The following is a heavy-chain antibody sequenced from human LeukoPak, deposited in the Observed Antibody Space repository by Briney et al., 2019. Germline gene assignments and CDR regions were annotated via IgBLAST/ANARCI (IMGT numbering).Heavy chain of an antibody. J-gene: IGHJ4*02. Sequence: GGSLRLSCAASGFTFSNFAMSWVRQAPGKGLEWVSAMSSVTYYADSVKGRFTISRDDSKSTLFLQMNSLRAEDSAVYYCAKAFFSGSGGNHKHFDSWGQGTLVTVSS. D-gene: IGHD3-10*01. CDR2: MSSVT. V-gene: IGHV3-23*01. CDR3: AKAFFSGSGGNHKHFDS. CDR1: GFTFSNFA.